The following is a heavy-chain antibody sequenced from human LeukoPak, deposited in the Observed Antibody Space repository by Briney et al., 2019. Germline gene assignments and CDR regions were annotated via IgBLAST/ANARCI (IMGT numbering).Heavy chain of an antibody. D-gene: IGHD4-11*01. Sequence: GGSLRLSCAASGFTFSSYAMNWVRQAPGKGLEWVSGISGSGGSTYYADSVKGRFTISRDNSKNTLYLQMNSLRAEDTAVYYCARDRYSNYGNWFDPWGQGTLVTVFS. CDR1: GFTFSSYA. CDR3: ARDRYSNYGNWFDP. V-gene: IGHV3-23*01. J-gene: IGHJ5*02. CDR2: ISGSGGST.